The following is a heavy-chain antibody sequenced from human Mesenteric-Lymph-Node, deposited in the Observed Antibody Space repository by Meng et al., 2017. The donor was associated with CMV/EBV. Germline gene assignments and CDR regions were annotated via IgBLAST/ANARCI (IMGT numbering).Heavy chain of an antibody. D-gene: IGHD2-15*01. V-gene: IGHV3-74*01. J-gene: IGHJ3*02. CDR1: GFTFSSSW. CDR2: ISSDGSST. Sequence: GGSLRLSCTASGFTFSSSWMHWVRQAPRKGLVWVSTISSDGSSTTYADSVKGRFTISRANSHKAMYLQMNSLRLEDTAVYYCARENTGPSWWNAFDIWGQGTMVTVSS. CDR3: ARENTGPSWWNAFDI.